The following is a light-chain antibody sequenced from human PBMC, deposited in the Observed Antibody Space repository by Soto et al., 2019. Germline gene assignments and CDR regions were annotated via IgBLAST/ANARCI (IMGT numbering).Light chain of an antibody. CDR1: SSNIGTGYD. Sequence: QSVLTQPPSVSGAPGQRVTISCTGSSSNIGTGYDVHWYKQLPGTAPRVLIFSTSNRPSGVPDRFSGSKSATSASLAITGLQAEDEGDYYCQSYDSSLSAVVFGGGTKLTVL. CDR2: STS. V-gene: IGLV1-40*01. J-gene: IGLJ2*01. CDR3: QSYDSSLSAVV.